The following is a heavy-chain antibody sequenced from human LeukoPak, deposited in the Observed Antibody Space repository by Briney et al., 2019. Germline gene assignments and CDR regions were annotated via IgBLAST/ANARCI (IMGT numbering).Heavy chain of an antibody. Sequence: GASVKVSCKASGYTFNSYGISWVRQAPGQGLEWMGWISGYNGNTKYAQRLQGRVTMTTDTSTSTAYMELRSLRSDDTAVYYCAREVATITVAAAGGIDYWGQGTLVTVSS. CDR3: AREVATITVAAAGGIDY. J-gene: IGHJ4*02. CDR2: ISGYNGNT. CDR1: GYTFNSYG. V-gene: IGHV1-18*01. D-gene: IGHD5-12*01.